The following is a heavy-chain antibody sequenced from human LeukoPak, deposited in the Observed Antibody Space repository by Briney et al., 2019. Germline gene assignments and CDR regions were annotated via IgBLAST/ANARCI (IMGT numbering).Heavy chain of an antibody. CDR1: GGSISSSSYY. CDR3: ARGRLRRFDY. D-gene: IGHD5-12*01. Sequence: PSETLSLTCTVSGGSISSSSYYWGWIRQPPGKGLEWIGSIYYSGSTYYNPSLKSRVTISVDTSKNQFSLKLSSVTAADAAVYYCARGRLRRFDYWGQGTLVTVSS. J-gene: IGHJ4*02. CDR2: IYYSGST. V-gene: IGHV4-39*01.